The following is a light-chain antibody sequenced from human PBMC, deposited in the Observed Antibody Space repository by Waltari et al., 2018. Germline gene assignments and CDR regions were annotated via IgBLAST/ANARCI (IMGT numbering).Light chain of an antibody. CDR3: QHGHTWPLS. Sequence: EIVLPQSPATLSLSPGERATLSCWASQSISSHIAWYQHKPGQAPRLLVYDASNRATGIPARFSGSGSGTDFTLTIGSLEPEDFAVYYCQHGHTWPLSFGGGTKVEI. J-gene: IGKJ4*01. CDR2: DAS. CDR1: QSISSH. V-gene: IGKV3-11*01.